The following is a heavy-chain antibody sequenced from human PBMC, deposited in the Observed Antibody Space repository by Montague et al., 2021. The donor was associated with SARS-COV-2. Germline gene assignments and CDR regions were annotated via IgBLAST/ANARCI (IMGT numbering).Heavy chain of an antibody. V-gene: IGHV4-34*01. Sequence: SETLSLTCAVYGGSFSGWYWSWVRQPPGKGLEWIGEINCRGNTIYNPSLKSRVTISEDTSMSQFSLKLSSVTAADTAVYYCARGGGNILTNYYYYYYLDVWGTGTTVTVSS. CDR2: INCRGNT. J-gene: IGHJ6*03. D-gene: IGHD4-23*01. CDR3: ARGGGNILTNYYYYYYLDV. CDR1: GGSFSGWY.